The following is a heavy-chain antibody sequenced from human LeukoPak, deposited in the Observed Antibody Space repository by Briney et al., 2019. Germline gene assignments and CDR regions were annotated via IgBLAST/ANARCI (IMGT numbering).Heavy chain of an antibody. V-gene: IGHV3-11*04. D-gene: IGHD3-3*01. CDR2: ISSSGSTI. Sequence: GGSLRLSCAASGFTFSDYYMSWIRQAPGKGLEWISYISSSGSTIYYADSMKGRFTISRDNAKNSLYLQMSSLRAEDTAVYYCARDTDFWSGYYIRYYYYYMDVWGKGTTVTVSS. J-gene: IGHJ6*03. CDR3: ARDTDFWSGYYIRYYYYYMDV. CDR1: GFTFSDYY.